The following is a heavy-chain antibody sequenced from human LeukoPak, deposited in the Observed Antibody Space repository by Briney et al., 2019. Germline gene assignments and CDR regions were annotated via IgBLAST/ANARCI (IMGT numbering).Heavy chain of an antibody. J-gene: IGHJ4*02. CDR3: ARDTRDYYDSSGYFPDY. CDR1: GGTFSSYA. Sequence: ASVKVSCKASGGTFSSYAISWVRQAPGQGLEWMGRIIPILGIANYAQKFQGRVTITADKSMSTAYMELSSLRSEDTAVYYCARDTRDYYDSSGYFPDYWGQGTLVTVSS. CDR2: IIPILGIA. V-gene: IGHV1-69*04. D-gene: IGHD3-22*01.